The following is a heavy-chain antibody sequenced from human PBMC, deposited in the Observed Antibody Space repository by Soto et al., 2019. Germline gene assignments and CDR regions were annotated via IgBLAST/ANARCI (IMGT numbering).Heavy chain of an antibody. CDR2: INPNSGGT. V-gene: IGHV1-2*02. D-gene: IGHD6-13*01. J-gene: IGHJ6*02. CDR1: GYTFTGYY. Sequence: ASVKVSCKXSGYTFTGYYMHWVRQAPGQGLEWMGWINPNSGGTNCAQKFQGRVTMTRDTSISTAYVELSRLRSDDTAVYYCARSIAAAGSIAWGTAKYYYYYGMDVWGQGTTVTVSS. CDR3: ARSIAAAGSIAWGTAKYYYYYGMDV.